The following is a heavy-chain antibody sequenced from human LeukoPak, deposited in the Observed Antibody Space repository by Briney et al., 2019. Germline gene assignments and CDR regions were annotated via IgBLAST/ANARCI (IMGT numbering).Heavy chain of an antibody. CDR3: ATLVSTRYYFDY. D-gene: IGHD5/OR15-5a*01. J-gene: IGHJ4*02. CDR1: GVSFSGYY. CDR2: INHSGST. V-gene: IGHV4-34*01. Sequence: SETLSLTCAVYGVSFSGYYWSWIRQPPGKGLEGIGEINHSGSTNYNPSLKSRVTISVDTSKNQFSLRLTSVTAADTAVYFCATLVSTRYYFDYWGQGTLVTVSS.